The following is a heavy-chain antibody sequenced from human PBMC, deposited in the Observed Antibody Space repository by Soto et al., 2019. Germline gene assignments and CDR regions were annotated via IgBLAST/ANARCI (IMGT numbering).Heavy chain of an antibody. CDR2: IYYSGST. J-gene: IGHJ6*04. V-gene: IGHV4-39*01. CDR1: GGSISSSSYY. Sequence: PSETLSLTCTVSGGSISSSSYYWGWIRQPPGKGLEWNGSIYYSGSTYYNPSLKSRVTISVDTSKNQFSLKLSSVTAAATAVYYWARRKLNHYCGTGVWGKGTRVTVPS. CDR3: ARRKLNHYCGTGV.